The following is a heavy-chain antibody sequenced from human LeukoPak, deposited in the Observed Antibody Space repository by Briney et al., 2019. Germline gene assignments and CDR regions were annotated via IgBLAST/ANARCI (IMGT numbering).Heavy chain of an antibody. CDR3: ATDREGVFVSD. Sequence: ASVKVSCTVSGYTLTELSMHWVRQAPGKGLEWMGGFDPEDGETIYAQKFQGRVTITEETSTDTAYMELRSLRSEDTAVYYCATDREGVFVSDWGQGTMVTVSS. CDR1: GYTLTELS. CDR2: FDPEDGET. J-gene: IGHJ4*02. D-gene: IGHD1-26*01. V-gene: IGHV1-24*01.